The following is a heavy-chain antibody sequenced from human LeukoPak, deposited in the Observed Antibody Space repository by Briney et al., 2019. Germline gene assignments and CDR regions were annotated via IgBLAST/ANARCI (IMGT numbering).Heavy chain of an antibody. CDR1: GGSFSGYY. CDR2: INHSGST. J-gene: IGHJ5*02. V-gene: IGHV4-34*01. CDR3: ARAGIGLRGWFDP. D-gene: IGHD3/OR15-3a*01. Sequence: SETLSLTCAVYGGSFSGYYWSWIRQPPGKGLEWIGEINHSGSTNYNPSLKSRVTISVDTSKNQFSLKLSSVPAADTAVYYCARAGIGLRGWFDPWGQGTLVTVSS.